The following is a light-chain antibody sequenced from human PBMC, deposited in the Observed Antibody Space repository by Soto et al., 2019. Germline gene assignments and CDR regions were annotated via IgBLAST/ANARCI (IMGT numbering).Light chain of an antibody. CDR3: QQLGT. CDR2: AAS. Sequence: DIQLTQSPSFLSASVGDRVTITCRVSQGISSYLAWYQQKPGKAPKLLIYAASTLQSGVPSRFSGSGSGTEFTLTISSLQPEDFATYYCQQLGTFGQGTKVEIK. J-gene: IGKJ1*01. CDR1: QGISSY. V-gene: IGKV1-9*01.